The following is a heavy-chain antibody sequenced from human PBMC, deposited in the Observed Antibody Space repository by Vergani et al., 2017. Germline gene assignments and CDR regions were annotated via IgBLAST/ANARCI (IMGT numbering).Heavy chain of an antibody. D-gene: IGHD2-2*01. Sequence: QVQLVQSGAEVKKPGASVKVSCKASGYTFTGYYMHWVRQAPGQGLEWMGWINPNSGNTGYAQKFQGRVTLTRNTSISTAYMELSSLRSEATAVYYCARTSCSSTSCDGDEDWFDPWGQGTMVTVSS. CDR2: INPNSGNT. CDR3: ARTSCSSTSCDGDEDWFDP. V-gene: IGHV1-8*02. CDR1: GYTFTGYY. J-gene: IGHJ5*02.